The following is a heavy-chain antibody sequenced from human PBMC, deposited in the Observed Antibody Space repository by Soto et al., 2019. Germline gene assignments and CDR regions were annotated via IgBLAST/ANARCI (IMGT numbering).Heavy chain of an antibody. V-gene: IGHV1-18*01. CDR2: ISAYNGNT. D-gene: IGHD1-1*01. CDR1: GYTFTSYG. Sequence: ASVNVSCKASGYTFTSYGISWVRQAPGQGLEWMGWISAYNGNTNYAQKLQGRVTMTTDTSTSTAYMELRSLRSDDTAVYYCARVWNWNYYYYYMDVWGKGTTVTVSS. CDR3: ARVWNWNYYYYYMDV. J-gene: IGHJ6*03.